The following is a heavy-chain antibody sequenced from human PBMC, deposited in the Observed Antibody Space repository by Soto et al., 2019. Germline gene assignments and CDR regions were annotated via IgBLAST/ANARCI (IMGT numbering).Heavy chain of an antibody. Sequence: QVQLVDSGGGVVQPGGSLRLSYAASGFTFSNYGFHWVRQAPGKGLEWVALIWYDGSNKYYADSVRGRFTIPRDDSKNTWYMQMNSLRVQDTAVYYCARDLGSFGSGPSYFDYWGQGSLVTVSS. CDR1: GFTFSNYG. V-gene: IGHV3-33*01. D-gene: IGHD3-10*01. CDR3: ARDLGSFGSGPSYFDY. J-gene: IGHJ4*02. CDR2: IWYDGSNK.